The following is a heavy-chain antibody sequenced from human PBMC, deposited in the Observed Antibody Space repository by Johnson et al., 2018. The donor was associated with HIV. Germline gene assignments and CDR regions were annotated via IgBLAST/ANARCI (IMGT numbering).Heavy chain of an antibody. CDR1: GFTFRSYA. Sequence: QVQLVESGGGLVQPGGSLRLSCETSGFTFRSYAMHWVRQAPGKGLKWVGVITYDGRNKYYADSVKGRFIIFRDNSKNLTNLQMNGLSDEDTADYYCVRDQGSGWPTNAFDIWGRGTRVTVSS. CDR3: VRDQGSGWPTNAFDI. D-gene: IGHD6-19*01. J-gene: IGHJ3*02. V-gene: IGHV3-30*04. CDR2: ITYDGRNK.